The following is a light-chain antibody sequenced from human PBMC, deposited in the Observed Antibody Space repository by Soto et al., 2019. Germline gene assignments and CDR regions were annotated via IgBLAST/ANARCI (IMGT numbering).Light chain of an antibody. J-gene: IGLJ3*02. CDR3: QTWGTGIQV. CDR1: SGHSSYA. V-gene: IGLV4-69*01. Sequence: QLVLTQSPSASASLGASVKLTCTLTSGHSSYAIAWHQQQPEKGPRYLMNLNGDGSHSKGDGIPDRFSGSSSGAERYLTISSLQSEDEADYYCQTWGTGIQVFGGGNKVTVL. CDR2: LNGDGSH.